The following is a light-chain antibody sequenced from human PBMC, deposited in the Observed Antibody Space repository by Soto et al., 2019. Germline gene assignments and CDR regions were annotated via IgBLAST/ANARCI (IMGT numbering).Light chain of an antibody. CDR2: EVS. J-gene: IGLJ3*02. CDR3: SSYTTSSTHWV. Sequence: QSARTQPASVSGSPGQSITISCSETSSNVGGYNYVSWYQQHPGKAPKLMIYEVSNRPSGVSNRFSGSKSGNTASLTISGLQAEDEADYYCSSYTTSSTHWVFGGGTKLTVL. V-gene: IGLV2-14*01. CDR1: SSNVGGYNY.